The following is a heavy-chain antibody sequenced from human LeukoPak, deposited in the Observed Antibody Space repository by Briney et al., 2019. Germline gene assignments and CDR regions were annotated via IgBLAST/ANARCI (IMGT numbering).Heavy chain of an antibody. V-gene: IGHV3-21*01. D-gene: IGHD3-22*01. CDR3: ARGNNYDSSGYYPYYFDY. J-gene: IGHJ4*02. Sequence: GGSLRLSCAASGFTFSSYSMNWVRQAPGKGLEWVSSISSSSSYIYYADSVKGRFTISRDNAKNSLYLQMNSLRAEDTAVYYCARGNNYDSSGYYPYYFDYWGQGTLVTVSS. CDR2: ISSSSSYI. CDR1: GFTFSSYS.